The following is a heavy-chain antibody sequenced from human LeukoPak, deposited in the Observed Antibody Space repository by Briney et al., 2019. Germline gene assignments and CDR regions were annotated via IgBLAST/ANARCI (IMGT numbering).Heavy chain of an antibody. Sequence: GGSLRLSCAASGFTFSSYAMSWVRQAPGKGLEWVSAISGSGGSTYYADSVKGRFTISRDNSKNTLYLQMNSLRAEDTAVYYCAKLGGYDFWSGYPLDYWGQGTLVTVSS. CDR1: GFTFSSYA. CDR2: ISGSGGST. V-gene: IGHV3-23*01. CDR3: AKLGGYDFWSGYPLDY. J-gene: IGHJ4*02. D-gene: IGHD3-3*01.